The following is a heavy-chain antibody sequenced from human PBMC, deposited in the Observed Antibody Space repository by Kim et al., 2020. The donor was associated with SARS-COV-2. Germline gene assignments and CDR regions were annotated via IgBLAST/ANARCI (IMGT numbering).Heavy chain of an antibody. J-gene: IGHJ4*02. V-gene: IGHV1-8*01. D-gene: IGHD2-8*02. CDR3: ATWSGSHDY. Sequence: GNTGYAQKCQGRVTMTRNTSISTAYMELSSLSSEDTAVYYCATWSGSHDYWGQGTLVTVSS. CDR2: GNT.